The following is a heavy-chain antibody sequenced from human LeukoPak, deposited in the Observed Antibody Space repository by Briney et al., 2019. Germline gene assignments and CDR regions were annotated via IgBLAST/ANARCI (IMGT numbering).Heavy chain of an antibody. CDR1: GGSLSDYY. CDR3: ASHYGNNSYWSFDL. V-gene: IGHV4-34*01. CDR2: INHSGSI. J-gene: IGHJ2*01. Sequence: NPSETLSLTCAVYGGSLSDYYWSWIRQPPGKGLEWIGEINHSGSINYKPSLKSRVTISVDTSKNQFSLKLSSVTAADTAVYYCASHYGNNSYWSFDLWGRGTLVTVSS. D-gene: IGHD4-23*01.